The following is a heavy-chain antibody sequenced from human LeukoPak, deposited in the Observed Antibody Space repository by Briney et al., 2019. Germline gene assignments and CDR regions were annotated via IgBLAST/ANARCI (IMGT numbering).Heavy chain of an antibody. CDR2: ISGSGDST. J-gene: IGHJ4*02. CDR3: ASSGYNYGTSYFAY. D-gene: IGHD5-18*01. V-gene: IGHV3-23*01. Sequence: SGGSLRLSCAASGFTFSSYAMSWVRQAPGKGLEWVSAISGSGDSTFDADSVKGRFTISRDNSKNTLYLQMNSLRAEDTAIYYCASSGYNYGTSYFAYWGQGTLVTVSS. CDR1: GFTFSSYA.